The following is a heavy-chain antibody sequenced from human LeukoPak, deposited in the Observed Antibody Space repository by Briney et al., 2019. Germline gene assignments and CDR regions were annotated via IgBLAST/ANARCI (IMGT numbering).Heavy chain of an antibody. D-gene: IGHD3-16*02. CDR2: TSAYNGNT. V-gene: IGHV1-18*01. CDR1: GYTFTSYG. Sequence: ASVKVSCKASGYTFTSYGISWVRQAPGQGLEWMGWTSAYNGNTNYAQKLQGRVTMTTDTSTSTAYMELRSLRSDDTAVYYCARDTYVWGSYRDWYFDYWGQGTLVTVSS. CDR3: ARDTYVWGSYRDWYFDY. J-gene: IGHJ4*02.